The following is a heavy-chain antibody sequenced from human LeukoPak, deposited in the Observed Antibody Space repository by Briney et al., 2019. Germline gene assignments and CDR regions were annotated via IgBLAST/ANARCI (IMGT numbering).Heavy chain of an antibody. CDR3: AREYSSDWPTRFDY. Sequence: GGSLRLSCAASRFTFSSYWMTWVRQAPGKGLEWVATIKQDGSERYYVDSVKGRFSISRDNARNSLYLQMNSLRAEDTAVYYCAREYSSDWPTRFDYWGEGTLVTVSS. V-gene: IGHV3-7*01. D-gene: IGHD6-19*01. CDR2: IKQDGSER. J-gene: IGHJ4*02. CDR1: RFTFSSYW.